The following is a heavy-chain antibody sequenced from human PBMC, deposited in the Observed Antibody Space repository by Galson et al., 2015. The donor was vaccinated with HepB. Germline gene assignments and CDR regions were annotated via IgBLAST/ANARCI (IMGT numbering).Heavy chain of an antibody. CDR3: ARGGSDSSWFWVY. V-gene: IGHV3-7*03. J-gene: IGHJ4*02. CDR2: IKLDGSEK. D-gene: IGHD6-13*01. Sequence: SLRLSCAASGISFSNYWMTWVRQAPGKGPEWVANIKLDGSEKYYVDSVKGHFSISRDNTKNSLYLQMNSLRVEDTAVYYCARGGSDSSWFWVYWGQGTLVTVSS. CDR1: GISFSNYW.